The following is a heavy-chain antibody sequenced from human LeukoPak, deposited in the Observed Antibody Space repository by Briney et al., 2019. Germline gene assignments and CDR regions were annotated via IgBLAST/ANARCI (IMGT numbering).Heavy chain of an antibody. CDR2: IIPILGTA. Sequence: SVKVSCKASGGTFSSYAISWVRQAPGQGLEWMGRIIPILGTANYAQTFQGRVTITADKSTSTAYMELSSLRSEDTAVYYCARVPYYYGDYSQAFDMWGQGTMVTVSS. CDR3: ARVPYYYGDYSQAFDM. D-gene: IGHD4-17*01. CDR1: GGTFSSYA. J-gene: IGHJ3*02. V-gene: IGHV1-69*04.